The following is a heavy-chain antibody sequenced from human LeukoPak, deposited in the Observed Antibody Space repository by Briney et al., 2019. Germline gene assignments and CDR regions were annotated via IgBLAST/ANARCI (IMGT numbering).Heavy chain of an antibody. CDR2: INPNSGGT. Sequence: ASVKVSCKASGYTFTGYYMHWVRQAPGRGLEWMGRINPNSGGTNYAQKFQGRVTMTRDTSISTAYMELSRLRSDDTAVYYCARDGYNFFQIDYWGQGTLVTVSS. CDR1: GYTFTGYY. V-gene: IGHV1-2*06. J-gene: IGHJ4*02. CDR3: ARDGYNFFQIDY. D-gene: IGHD5-24*01.